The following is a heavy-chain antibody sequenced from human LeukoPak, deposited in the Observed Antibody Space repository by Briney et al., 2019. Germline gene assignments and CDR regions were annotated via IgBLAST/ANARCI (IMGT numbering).Heavy chain of an antibody. V-gene: IGHV3-7*03. CDR2: IKQDGSEK. CDR3: ARGVSYSSGWYFFY. D-gene: IGHD6-19*01. J-gene: IGHJ4*02. Sequence: GSLRLSCAASGFTFSSYWMSWVRQAPGKGLEWVANIKQDGSEKYYVDSVKGRFTISRDNAKNSLYPQMNSLRAEDTAVYYCARGVSYSSGWYFFYWGQGTLVTVSS. CDR1: GFTFSSYW.